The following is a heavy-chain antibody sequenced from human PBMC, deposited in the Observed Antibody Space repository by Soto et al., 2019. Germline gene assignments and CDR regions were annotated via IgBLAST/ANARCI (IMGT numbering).Heavy chain of an antibody. J-gene: IGHJ6*02. CDR2: IYSGGST. V-gene: IGHV3-66*01. CDR3: ARAPASDYSSRYYYYGMDV. D-gene: IGHD6-19*01. CDR1: GFTVSSNY. Sequence: GGSLRLSCAASGFTVSSNYMSWVRQAPGKGLEWVSVIYSGGSTYYADSVKGRFTISRDNSKNTLYLQMNSLRAEDTAVYYCARAPASDYSSRYYYYGMDVWGQGTTVTVSS.